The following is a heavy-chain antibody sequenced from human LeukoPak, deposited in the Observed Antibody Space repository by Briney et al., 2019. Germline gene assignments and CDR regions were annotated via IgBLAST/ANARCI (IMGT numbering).Heavy chain of an antibody. CDR3: STSPSFGSSWYQFNY. Sequence: GGSLRLSCAASGFTFNFYAMTWVRQAPGKGLEWVSAISSSGDSTYYADSVKGRFTISRDNAKNSLYLQMNSLRAEDTALYYCSTSPSFGSSWYQFNYWGQGALVIVSS. J-gene: IGHJ4*02. V-gene: IGHV3-23*01. CDR2: ISSSGDST. D-gene: IGHD6-13*01. CDR1: GFTFNFYA.